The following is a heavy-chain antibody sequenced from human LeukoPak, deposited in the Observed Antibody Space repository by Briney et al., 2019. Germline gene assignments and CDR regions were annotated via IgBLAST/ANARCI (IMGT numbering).Heavy chain of an antibody. Sequence: SVKVSCNASGGTFSSYAISWVRQAPGQGLEWMGRIIPIFGTANYAQKFQGRVTITTDESTSTAYMELSSLRSEDTAVYYCARDYGYSYGWFDYWGQGTLVTVSS. CDR2: IIPIFGTA. CDR3: ARDYGYSYGWFDY. J-gene: IGHJ4*02. D-gene: IGHD5-18*01. CDR1: GGTFSSYA. V-gene: IGHV1-69*05.